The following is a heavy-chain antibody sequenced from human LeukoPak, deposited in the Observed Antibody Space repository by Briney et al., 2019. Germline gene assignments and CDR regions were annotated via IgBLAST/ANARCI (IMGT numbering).Heavy chain of an antibody. Sequence: PSETLSLTCAVYGGSFSDYYWSWIRQPPGKGLEWIGYIYYGGSTNYNPSLKSRATISVDTSKIQSSLRLSSVTAADTAVYYCARDERNGYLDFWGQGTLVTVSS. J-gene: IGHJ4*02. CDR2: IYYGGST. D-gene: IGHD6-25*01. CDR3: ARDERNGYLDF. V-gene: IGHV4-59*01. CDR1: GGSFSDYY.